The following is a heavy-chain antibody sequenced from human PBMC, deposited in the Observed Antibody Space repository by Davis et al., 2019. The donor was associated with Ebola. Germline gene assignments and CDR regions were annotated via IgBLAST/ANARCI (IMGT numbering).Heavy chain of an antibody. Sequence: ASVKVSCKASGFTFTGYYMHWVRQAPGQGLEWMGWINPNSGGTNYAQKLQGRVTITRDTSASTAYMELSSLRSEDTAVYYCARAYDFWSGYARFDPWGQGTLVTVSS. CDR1: GFTFTGYY. J-gene: IGHJ5*02. D-gene: IGHD3-3*01. CDR2: INPNSGGT. CDR3: ARAYDFWSGYARFDP. V-gene: IGHV1-2*02.